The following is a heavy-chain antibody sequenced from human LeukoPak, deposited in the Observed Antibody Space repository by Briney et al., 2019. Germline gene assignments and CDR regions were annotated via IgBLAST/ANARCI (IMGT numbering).Heavy chain of an antibody. V-gene: IGHV1-3*01. CDR2: INAGSDNT. CDR3: AREGWRGNWNYVDC. Sequence: ASVKVSCTASGYTFTAYTMHWVRQAPGQRLEWMGWINAGSDNTKYSQKFQGRVTLTRDKSANTAYMELSSLRSEDTAVYYCAREGWRGNWNYVDCWGQGTLVTVSS. CDR1: GYTFTAYT. D-gene: IGHD1-20*01. J-gene: IGHJ4*02.